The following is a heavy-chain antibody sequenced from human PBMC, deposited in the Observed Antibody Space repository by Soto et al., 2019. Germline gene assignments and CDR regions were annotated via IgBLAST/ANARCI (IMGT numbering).Heavy chain of an antibody. Sequence: SETLSLTCTVSGGSVSSSSYYWGWVRQPPGKGLEWIGSVYYSGSTYYNPSLESRVTISVDKSKNQFSLKLMSLSAADTAVYYCARDVDTVMVSAFDLWGQGTMVTVSS. CDR2: VYYSGST. CDR3: ARDVDTVMVSAFDL. J-gene: IGHJ3*01. D-gene: IGHD5-18*01. CDR1: GGSVSSSSYY. V-gene: IGHV4-39*02.